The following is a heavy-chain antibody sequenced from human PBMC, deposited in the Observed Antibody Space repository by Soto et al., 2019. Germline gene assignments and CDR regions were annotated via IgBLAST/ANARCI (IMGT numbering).Heavy chain of an antibody. CDR1: GFTFTSSA. CDR3: AASTIVLVPAATSFFGY. D-gene: IGHD2-2*01. CDR2: IVVGSGNT. V-gene: IGHV1-58*01. Sequence: QMQLVQSGPEVKKPGTSVKVSCKASGFTFTSSAVQWVRQARGQRLEWIGWIVVGSGNTNYAQKFQERVTITRDMSTSTAYMELSSLRSEDTAVYYCAASTIVLVPAATSFFGYWGQGTLVTVSS. J-gene: IGHJ4*02.